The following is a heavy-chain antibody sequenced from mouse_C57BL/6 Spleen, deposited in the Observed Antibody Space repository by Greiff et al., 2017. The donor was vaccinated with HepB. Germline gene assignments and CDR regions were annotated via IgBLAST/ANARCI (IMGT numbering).Heavy chain of an antibody. Sequence: QVQLQQSGAELVRPGTSVKMSCKASGYTFTNYWIGWAKQRPGHGLEWIGDIYPGGGYTNYNEKFKGKATLTADKSSSTAYMQISSMTSEDSAIYYCARWNDMITTAYFDDWGQGTTLTVSS. V-gene: IGHV1-63*01. D-gene: IGHD2-4*01. CDR1: GYTFTNYW. CDR2: IYPGGGYT. J-gene: IGHJ2*01. CDR3: ARWNDMITTAYFDD.